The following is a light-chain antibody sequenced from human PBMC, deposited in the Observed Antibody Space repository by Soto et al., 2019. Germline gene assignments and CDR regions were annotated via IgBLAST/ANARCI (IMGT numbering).Light chain of an antibody. CDR3: QQYSTYRT. J-gene: IGKJ1*01. V-gene: IGKV1-5*03. CDR1: QSISSW. Sequence: DIQMTKSPSTLSASVGDRVTITCRASQSISSWLAWYQQKPGKAPKLLIYKASSLESGVPSRFSGSGSGTEFTLTISSLQPDDFATYYCQQYSTYRTFGQGTKVDIK. CDR2: KAS.